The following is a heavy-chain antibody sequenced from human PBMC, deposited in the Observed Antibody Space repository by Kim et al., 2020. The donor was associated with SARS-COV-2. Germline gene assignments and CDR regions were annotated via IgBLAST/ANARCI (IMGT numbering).Heavy chain of an antibody. CDR3: ARGRLRADAFDV. Sequence: NYVKKLRDRVSMLTDTSTTTVYMELTSLRSDDTAVYYCARGRLRADAFDVWGQGTLVTVSS. V-gene: IGHV1-18*01. D-gene: IGHD2-8*01. J-gene: IGHJ3*01.